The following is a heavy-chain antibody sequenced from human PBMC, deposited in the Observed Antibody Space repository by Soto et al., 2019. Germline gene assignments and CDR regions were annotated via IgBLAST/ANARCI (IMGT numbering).Heavy chain of an antibody. CDR2: IHQDGNER. CDR3: ARDGSGLYYDTSGYRAYFFDL. V-gene: IGHV3-7*01. D-gene: IGHD3-22*01. J-gene: IGHJ4*02. CDR1: GCLVTSHW. Sequence: GGSLRLSCAAAGCLVTSHWMTWVRQAPGKGLEWVANIHQDGNERYYADSVKGRFTISRDNTRDTLFLQMNYLSAEDTAVYYCARDGSGLYYDTSGYRAYFFDLWGQGTLVTVSS.